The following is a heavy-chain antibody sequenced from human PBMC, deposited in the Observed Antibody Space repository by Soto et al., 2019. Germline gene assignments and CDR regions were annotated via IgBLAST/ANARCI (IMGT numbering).Heavy chain of an antibody. D-gene: IGHD6-19*01. CDR2: MNPNSGNT. CDR3: ARGGSSGWYGIYYYYGMDV. J-gene: IGHJ6*02. Sequence: GASVKVPCKASGYTFTSYDINWVRQATGQGLEWMGWMNPNSGNTGYAQKFQGRVTMTRNTSISTAYMELSSLRSEDTAVYYCARGGSSGWYGIYYYYGMDVWGQGTTVTVSS. V-gene: IGHV1-8*01. CDR1: GYTFTSYD.